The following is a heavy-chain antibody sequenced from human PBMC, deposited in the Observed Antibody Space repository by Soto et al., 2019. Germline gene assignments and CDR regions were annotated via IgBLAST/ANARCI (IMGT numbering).Heavy chain of an antibody. D-gene: IGHD2-2*01. CDR3: VRDGAMRSLSNFDV. J-gene: IGHJ3*01. CDR1: GYSLAGHY. Sequence: QVRLVQSEAEAKEPGASVRLSCRASGYSLAGHYLHWVRQAPGQQPEWIAWIYPENGSPRIAYHFQDRVTVSRDKSLDTAYLELRRLRSDDTATYYCVRDGAMRSLSNFDVWGQGTVVTGAS. CDR2: IYPENGSP. V-gene: IGHV1-2*07.